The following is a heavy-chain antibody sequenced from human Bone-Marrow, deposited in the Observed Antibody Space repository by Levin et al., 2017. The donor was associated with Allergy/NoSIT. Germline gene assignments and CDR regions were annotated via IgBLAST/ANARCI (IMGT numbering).Heavy chain of an antibody. J-gene: IGHJ4*02. CDR1: GFTFGDYA. D-gene: IGHD3-22*01. CDR2: IRSKAYGGTT. CDR3: TRRRPSYDSSGYYYVPYYFDY. Sequence: GGSLRLSCTVSGFTFGDYAVSWVRQAPGKGLEWVAFIRSKAYGGTTEYAASVNGRFTISRDDSKSIAYLQMNSLKTEDTAVYYCTRRRPSYDSSGYYYVPYYFDYWGQGTLVTVSS. V-gene: IGHV3-49*04.